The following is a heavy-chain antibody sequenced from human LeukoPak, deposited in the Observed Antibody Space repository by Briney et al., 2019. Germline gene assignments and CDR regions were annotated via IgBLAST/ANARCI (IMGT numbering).Heavy chain of an antibody. CDR3: AVGDTAMVTAHAPFDY. CDR2: IIPIFGIA. V-gene: IGHV1-69*04. J-gene: IGHJ4*02. Sequence: GASVKVSCMASGGTFSSYAISWVRQAPGQGLEWMGRIIPIFGIANYAQKFQGRVTITADKSTSTAYMELSSLRSEDTAVYYCAVGDTAMVTAHAPFDYWGQGTLVTVSS. D-gene: IGHD5-18*01. CDR1: GGTFSSYA.